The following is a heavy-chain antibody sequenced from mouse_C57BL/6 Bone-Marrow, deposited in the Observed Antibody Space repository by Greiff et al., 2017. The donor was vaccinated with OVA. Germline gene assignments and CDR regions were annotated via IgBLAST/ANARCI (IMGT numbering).Heavy chain of an antibody. V-gene: IGHV5-4*01. D-gene: IGHD2-3*01. CDR2: ISDGGSYT. CDR3: ARGEGWLLRRYWYFDV. J-gene: IGHJ1*03. Sequence: EVQLVESGGGLVKPGGSLKLSCAASGFTFSSYAMSWVRQTPEKRLEWVATISDGGSYTYYPDNVKGRFTISRDNAKNNLYLQMSHLKSEDTAMYYCARGEGWLLRRYWYFDVWGTGTTVTVSS. CDR1: GFTFSSYA.